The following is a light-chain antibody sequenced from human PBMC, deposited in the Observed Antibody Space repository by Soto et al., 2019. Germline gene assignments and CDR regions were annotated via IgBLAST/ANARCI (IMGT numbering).Light chain of an antibody. V-gene: IGKV3-20*01. CDR2: GAS. CDR3: QQYGSLPRT. CDR1: QCVSNNY. Sequence: VLTQSLATLSLSPGERATLSCRASQCVSNNYLAWYQQKAGHAPSLLIYGASIRDTGIPDRFAGSGSGTDFTLTISRLEPEDFAVYYCQQYGSLPRTFGQGTKVEVK. J-gene: IGKJ1*01.